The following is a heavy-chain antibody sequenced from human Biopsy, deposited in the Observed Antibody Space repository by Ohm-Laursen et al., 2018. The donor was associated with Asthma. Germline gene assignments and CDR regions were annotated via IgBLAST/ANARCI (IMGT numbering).Heavy chain of an antibody. CDR2: ISGSGGST. CDR1: GFTFSSYA. D-gene: IGHD3-9*01. CDR3: AKAELYFDWYWFDV. V-gene: IGHV3-23*01. Sequence: SLRLSCAASGFTFSSYAMSWVRQAPGKGLEWVSTISGSGGSTYFADSVKGRFTISRDNSKNTLYLQMNSLRAEDTAVYYCAKAELYFDWYWFDVWGQGTLVAVSS. J-gene: IGHJ5*02.